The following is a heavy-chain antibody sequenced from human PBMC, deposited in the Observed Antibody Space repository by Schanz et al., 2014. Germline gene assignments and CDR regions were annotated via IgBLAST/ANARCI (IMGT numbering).Heavy chain of an antibody. Sequence: QVQLVQSGAEVKKPGASVKVSCKASGYTFIDYYMHWVRQAPGQGLEWVGWIDPNGGPTNHARIMQGRVTMTRATSISPAYMELSGLTSDDSAVYFGARDPNGKHSGDFDYWGQGTLVTVSS. CDR1: GYTFIDYY. CDR3: ARDPNGKHSGDFDY. J-gene: IGHJ4*02. D-gene: IGHD2-21*01. V-gene: IGHV1-2*02. CDR2: IDPNGGPT.